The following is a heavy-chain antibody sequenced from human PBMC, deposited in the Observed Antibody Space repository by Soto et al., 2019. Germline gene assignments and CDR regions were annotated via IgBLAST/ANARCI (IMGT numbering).Heavy chain of an antibody. J-gene: IGHJ4*02. D-gene: IGHD3-16*02. Sequence: QVQLVQPGAEVKKPGASVKVSCKVSGYTLTELSMHWVRQAPGQGLEWMGGFDPEDGETIYAQKFQGRATMIDDTSTDTAYMEVSSLRSEDTAVYYFATLAPFGGVIVIQAVFDYGGQGTLVTVSS. CDR3: ATLAPFGGVIVIQAVFDY. CDR2: FDPEDGET. V-gene: IGHV1-24*01. CDR1: GYTLTELS.